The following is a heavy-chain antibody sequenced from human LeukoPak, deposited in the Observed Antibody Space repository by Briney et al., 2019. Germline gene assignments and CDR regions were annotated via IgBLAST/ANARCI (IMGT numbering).Heavy chain of an antibody. D-gene: IGHD2-8*01. Sequence: SQTLSLTCAISGDSVSSDSAAWNWIRQSPSRGLEWLGRTYYRSKWYNNYAVSVKSRATINPDTSKNQFSLHLNSVTPEDTAVYYCARSRGYCTNGVCYREFDYWGQGTLVTVSS. J-gene: IGHJ4*02. CDR3: ARSRGYCTNGVCYREFDY. V-gene: IGHV6-1*01. CDR2: TYYRSKWYN. CDR1: GDSVSSDSAA.